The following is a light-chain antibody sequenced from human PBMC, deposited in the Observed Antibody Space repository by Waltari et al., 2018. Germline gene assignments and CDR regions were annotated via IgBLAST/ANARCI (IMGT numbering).Light chain of an antibody. CDR3: CSYVRDITWV. V-gene: IGLV2-23*01. J-gene: IGLJ3*02. CDR1: SSDVGSYNL. Sequence: QSALTQPASVSGSPGQSITISRTGTSSDVGSYNLVSWYQHHPGKAPKLMIYEGTQRPSGVSDRFSGSKSGDTASLTISGLQAEDEADYYCCSYVRDITWVFGGGTKLTVL. CDR2: EGT.